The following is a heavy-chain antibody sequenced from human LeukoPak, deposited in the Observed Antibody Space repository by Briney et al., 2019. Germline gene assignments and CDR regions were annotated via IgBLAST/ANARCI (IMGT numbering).Heavy chain of an antibody. J-gene: IGHJ4*02. Sequence: GGSLRLSCAASGFTFSSHSMNWVRQAPGKGLEWVSYISSSSSAIYYADSVKDRFTISRDNAKNSLYLQMNSLRAEDTAVYYCARDRREYSSGSDYWGQGTLVTVSS. V-gene: IGHV3-48*04. CDR2: ISSSSSAI. D-gene: IGHD6-19*01. CDR3: ARDRREYSSGSDY. CDR1: GFTFSSHS.